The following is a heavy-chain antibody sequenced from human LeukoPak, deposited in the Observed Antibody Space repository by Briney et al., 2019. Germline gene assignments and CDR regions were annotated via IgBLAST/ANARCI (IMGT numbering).Heavy chain of an antibody. CDR1: GYTFTGYY. CDR2: INPNSGGT. J-gene: IGHJ6*03. D-gene: IGHD1-26*01. CDR3: ARDFPLTREASSMDV. V-gene: IGHV1-2*02. Sequence: ASVKVSCKASGYTFTGYYMYWVRQAPGQGLEWMGWINPNSGGTNYAQKFQGRVTMTRDTSISTAYMELSRLKSDDTAVYYCARDFPLTREASSMDVWGKGTTVTVSS.